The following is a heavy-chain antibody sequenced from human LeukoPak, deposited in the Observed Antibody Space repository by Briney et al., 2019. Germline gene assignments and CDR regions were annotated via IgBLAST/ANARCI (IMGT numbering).Heavy chain of an antibody. CDR3: VREAGYCAPVCVKTNWFDP. J-gene: IGHJ5*02. CDR1: GFPFSSHA. D-gene: IGHD2-15*01. Sequence: GGSLRLSCAASGFPFSSHAMSWVRQPPGEGLEWVAAISNGKTYYADSVRGRFAISRNDSTNTVYLHMNSLRDEDTALYHCVREAGYCAPVCVKTNWFDPWGQGTLVTVSS. CDR2: ISNGKT. V-gene: IGHV3-23*01.